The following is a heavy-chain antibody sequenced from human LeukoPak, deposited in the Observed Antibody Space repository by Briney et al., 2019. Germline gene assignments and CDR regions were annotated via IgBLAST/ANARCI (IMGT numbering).Heavy chain of an antibody. V-gene: IGHV3-21*01. Sequence: GGSLRLSCAASGFTFSTCGMNWVRQTPGKGLEWVPSISSGSSDIYFADSVKGRFTISRYNGKNSLYLEMNSLRAEDTAVYYCARDRYYDSSGYLGGDFDYWGQGTLVTVSS. D-gene: IGHD3-22*01. J-gene: IGHJ4*02. CDR2: ISSGSSDI. CDR3: ARDRYYDSSGYLGGDFDY. CDR1: GFTFSTCG.